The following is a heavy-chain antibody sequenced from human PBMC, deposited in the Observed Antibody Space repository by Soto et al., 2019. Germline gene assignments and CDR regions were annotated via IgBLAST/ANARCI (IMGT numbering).Heavy chain of an antibody. CDR3: ARGGRRITICCVVIIPLDY. CDR1: GYTFTSYD. CDR2: MNPNSGNT. Sequence: QVQLVQSGAEVKKPGASVKVSCKASGYTFTSYDINWVRQATGQGLEWMGWMNPNSGNTGYAQKFQGRGSMTRNNSISTAYMELSSLRSEDTAVYYCARGGRRITICCVVIIPLDYWGQGTLVTVSS. D-gene: IGHD3-3*01. V-gene: IGHV1-8*01. J-gene: IGHJ4*02.